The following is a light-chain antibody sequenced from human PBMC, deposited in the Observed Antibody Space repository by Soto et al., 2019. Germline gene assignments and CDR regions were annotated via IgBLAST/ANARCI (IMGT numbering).Light chain of an antibody. Sequence: IVLTHSPGTFSFSPGEIATLSFRASQSVSRKLAWYQQTPGQAPRLLIYGASTRATGIPARFSGSGSGTEFTLTISSLQSEDFAVYYCQQYNNWLWTFGQGTKVDIK. CDR1: QSVSRK. CDR3: QQYNNWLWT. V-gene: IGKV3-15*01. CDR2: GAS. J-gene: IGKJ1*01.